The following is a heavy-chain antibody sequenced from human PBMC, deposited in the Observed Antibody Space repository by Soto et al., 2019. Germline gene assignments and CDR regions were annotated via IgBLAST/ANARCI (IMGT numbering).Heavy chain of an antibody. V-gene: IGHV4-59*01. D-gene: IGHD1-26*01. CDR3: ARVSGATISY. J-gene: IGHJ4*02. CDR1: GGSTNSNY. Sequence: QVQLQESGPGLVKPSETLSLTCTVSGGSTNSNYWTWIRQPPGKGLEWIGFIHHSGITNYNPSLKRRVPISVATSKNQFSLQMSSVTAADTAVFSCARVSGATISYWGQGTLVTVSS. CDR2: IHHSGIT.